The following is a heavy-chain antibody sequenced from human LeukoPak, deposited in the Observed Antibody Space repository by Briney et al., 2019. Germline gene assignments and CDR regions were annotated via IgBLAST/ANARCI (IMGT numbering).Heavy chain of an antibody. CDR1: GFKFDDYG. D-gene: IGHD3-22*01. J-gene: IGHJ5*02. CDR2: INWNGAWT. Sequence: GSLRLSFAASGFKFDDYGMSWVRQAPGKGLEWVCDINWNGAWTGYADSVKGRFTISRDNAKNSLYLQMNSLRAEDTALYYCAGYYYDSSRGFDLWGQGTLVTVSS. CDR3: AGYYYDSSRGFDL. V-gene: IGHV3-20*03.